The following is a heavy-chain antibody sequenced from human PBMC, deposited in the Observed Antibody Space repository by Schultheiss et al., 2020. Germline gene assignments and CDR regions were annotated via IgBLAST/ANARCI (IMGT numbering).Heavy chain of an antibody. V-gene: IGHV4-59*01. CDR3: ARVGVAADAFDI. J-gene: IGHJ3*02. D-gene: IGHD2-15*01. Sequence: SETLSLTCAVYGGSFSGYYWSWIRQPPGKGLEWIGYIYYSGSTNYNPSLKSRVTISVDTSKNQFSLKLSSVTAADTAVYYCARVGVAADAFDIWGQGTMVTVSS. CDR2: IYYSGST. CDR1: GGSFSGYY.